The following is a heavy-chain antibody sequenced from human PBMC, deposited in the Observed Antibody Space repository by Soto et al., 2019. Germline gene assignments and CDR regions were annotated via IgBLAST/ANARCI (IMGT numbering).Heavy chain of an antibody. D-gene: IGHD2-2*01. CDR2: SYYSGYYSGST. V-gene: IGHV4-61*01. J-gene: IGHJ4*02. CDR3: ARARFCTSTSCYHYFDF. Sequence: SETLSLTCTVSGDSVTSDSYFWSWIRQPPGKGLEWIGNSYYSGYYSGSTNHNPSLKSRVTVSVDTSKNQFSLKLRSVTPADTAVYYCARARFCTSTSCYHYFDFWGQGTRVTVSS. CDR1: GDSVTSDSYF.